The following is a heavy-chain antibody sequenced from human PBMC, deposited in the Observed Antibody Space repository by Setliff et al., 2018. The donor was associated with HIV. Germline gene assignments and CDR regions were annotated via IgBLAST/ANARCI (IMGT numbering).Heavy chain of an antibody. V-gene: IGHV7-4-1*02. CDR2: INTNTGNP. J-gene: IGHJ6*03. D-gene: IGHD6-6*01. Sequence: EASVKVSCKASGYIFTNYAMNWVRQAPGQGPEWMGWINTNTGNPTYAQGFTGRFVLSLDTSVSTAYLQITSLKAEDTAVYYCARGASSSAVYYYYYYMDVWGKGTTVTVSS. CDR1: GYIFTNYA. CDR3: ARGASSSAVYYYYYYMDV.